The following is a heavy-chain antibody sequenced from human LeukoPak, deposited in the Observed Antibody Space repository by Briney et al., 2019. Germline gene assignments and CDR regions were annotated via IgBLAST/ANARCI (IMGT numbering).Heavy chain of an antibody. D-gene: IGHD3-10*01. J-gene: IGHJ6*03. CDR3: ARVEYYYGSGSLGSKYYYYYYMDV. CDR2: ISAYNGNT. CDR1: GYTFTSYG. V-gene: IGHV1-18*01. Sequence: ASVKVSCKASGYTFTSYGISWVRQAPGQGLEWMGWISAYNGNTNYAQKLQGRVTMTTDTSTSTAYMELRSLRSDDTAVYYCARVEYYYGSGSLGSKYYYYYYMDVWGKGTTVTVSS.